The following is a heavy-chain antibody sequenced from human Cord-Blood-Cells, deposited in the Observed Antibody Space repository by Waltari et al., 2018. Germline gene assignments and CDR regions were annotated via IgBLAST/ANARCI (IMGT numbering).Heavy chain of an antibody. D-gene: IGHD3-16*01. CDR1: GFTFSSYS. CDR2: ICSSSSTI. J-gene: IGHJ4*02. Sequence: EVQLVESGGGLVQPGGSLRLSCAASGFTFSSYSMNWVRQAPGNGLEWVSYICSSSSTIYYADSVKGRFTISRDNAKNSLYLQMNSLRAEDTAVYYCARDRGRAGFDYWGQGTLVTVSS. CDR3: ARDRGRAGFDY. V-gene: IGHV3-48*01.